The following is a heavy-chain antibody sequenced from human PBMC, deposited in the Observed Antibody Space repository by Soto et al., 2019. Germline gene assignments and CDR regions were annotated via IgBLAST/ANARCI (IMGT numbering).Heavy chain of an antibody. J-gene: IGHJ4*02. CDR1: GFTFSTYT. CDR3: ARGSQYYYDGSGPLDC. CDR2: ISYDGSNN. V-gene: IGHV3-30-3*01. Sequence: GGSLRLSFAASGFTFSTYTIHWVRQAPGKGLEWVALISYDGSNNYYADSVKGRFTISRDNSKNTLYLQMTSLRAGDTAVYFCARGSQYYYDGSGPLDCWGQGTLVTVSS. D-gene: IGHD3-22*01.